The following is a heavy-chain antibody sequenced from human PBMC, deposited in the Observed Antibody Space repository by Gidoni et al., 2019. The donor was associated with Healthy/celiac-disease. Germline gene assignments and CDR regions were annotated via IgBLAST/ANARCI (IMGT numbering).Heavy chain of an antibody. D-gene: IGHD3-9*01. CDR2: ISGSGGST. V-gene: IGHV3-23*01. J-gene: IGHJ4*02. CDR1: GFTFSSYA. CDR3: AKDPDYDILTGYGFDY. Sequence: EVQLLESGGGLVQPGGSLRLSCAASGFTFSSYAMSWVRQAPGKGLEWVSAISGSGGSTYYADSVKGRFTISRDNSKNTLYLQMNSLRAEDTVVYYCAKDPDYDILTGYGFDYWGQGTLVTVSS.